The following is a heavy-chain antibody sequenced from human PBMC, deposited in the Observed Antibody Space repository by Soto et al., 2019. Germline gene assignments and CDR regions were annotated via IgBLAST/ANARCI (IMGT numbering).Heavy chain of an antibody. CDR2: IWYDGSNK. CDR3: ARDPDLKYRAVAGQSFDY. CDR1: GFTFSSYG. Sequence: GGSLRLSCAASGFTFSSYGMHWVRQAPGKGLEWVAVIWYDGSNKYYADSVKGRFTISRDNSKNTLYLQMNSLRAEDTAVYYCARDPDLKYRAVAGQSFDYWGQGTLVTVSS. D-gene: IGHD6-19*01. V-gene: IGHV3-33*01. J-gene: IGHJ4*02.